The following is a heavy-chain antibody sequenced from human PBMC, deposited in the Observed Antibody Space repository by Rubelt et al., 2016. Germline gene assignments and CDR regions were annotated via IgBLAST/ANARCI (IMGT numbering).Heavy chain of an antibody. CDR1: GFTFSSYA. Sequence: EVQLVESGGGLVQPGGSLRLSCAASGFTFSSYAMSWVRQAPGKGLEWVSAISGSGGSTYYADSVKGRCTISRGNSKNTLYRQMNSLRAEDTAVYYCAKVGGGRVGAFDYWGQGTLVTVSS. V-gene: IGHV3-23*04. D-gene: IGHD1-26*01. J-gene: IGHJ4*02. CDR2: ISGSGGST. CDR3: AKVGGGRVGAFDY.